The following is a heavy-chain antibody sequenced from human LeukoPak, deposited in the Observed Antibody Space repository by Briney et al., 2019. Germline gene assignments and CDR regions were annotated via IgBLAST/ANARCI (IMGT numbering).Heavy chain of an antibody. Sequence: LWASVKVSCKASGGTFSSYAISWVRQAPGQGLEWMGGIIPIFGTANYAQKFQGRVTITADESTSTAYMELSRLRSDDTAVYYCATPTDWAIFGFDYWGQGTLVTVSS. CDR3: ATPTDWAIFGFDY. CDR1: GGTFSSYA. D-gene: IGHD3/OR15-3a*01. V-gene: IGHV1-69*13. CDR2: IIPIFGTA. J-gene: IGHJ4*02.